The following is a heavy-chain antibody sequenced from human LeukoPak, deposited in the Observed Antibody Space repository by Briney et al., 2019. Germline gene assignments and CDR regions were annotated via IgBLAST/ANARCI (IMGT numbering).Heavy chain of an antibody. D-gene: IGHD3-22*01. V-gene: IGHV1-2*02. J-gene: IGHJ4*02. CDR1: GYTFTGYY. CDR2: INPNSGGT. CDR3: ARAFRYDSSGYYY. Sequence: ASVKVSCTASGYTFTGYYMHWVRQAPGQGLEWMGWINPNSGGTNYAQKFQGRVTMTRDTSISTAYMELSRLRSDDTAVYYCARAFRYDSSGYYYWGQGTLVTVSS.